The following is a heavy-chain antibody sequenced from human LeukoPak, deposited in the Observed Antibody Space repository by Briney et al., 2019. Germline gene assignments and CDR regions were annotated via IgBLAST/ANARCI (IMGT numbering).Heavy chain of an antibody. V-gene: IGHV1-69*05. CDR1: GGTFSIYA. CDR2: IIPIFGTA. CDR3: ARAYDSSGYVAFDI. D-gene: IGHD3-22*01. Sequence: SVKVSCXASGGTFSIYAISWVRQAPGQGLEWMEGIIPIFGTANYAQKFQGRVTITTDESTSTAYMELSSLRSEDTAVYYCARAYDSSGYVAFDIWGQGTMVTVSS. J-gene: IGHJ3*02.